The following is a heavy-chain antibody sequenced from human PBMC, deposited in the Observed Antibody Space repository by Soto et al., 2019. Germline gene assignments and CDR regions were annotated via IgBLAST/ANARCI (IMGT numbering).Heavy chain of an antibody. CDR1: GYSIGSGYY. Sequence: TLSLTCAVSGYSIGSGYYWAWIRQSPGKGLEWIGSIYHAGSVYYNPSLNGRVALSMDTSKNHFSLKLTSVTAADTAVYYCARTFDYYGMDVWGQGTSVTVSS. CDR3: ARTFDYYGMDV. V-gene: IGHV4-38-2*01. J-gene: IGHJ6*02. CDR2: IYHAGSV.